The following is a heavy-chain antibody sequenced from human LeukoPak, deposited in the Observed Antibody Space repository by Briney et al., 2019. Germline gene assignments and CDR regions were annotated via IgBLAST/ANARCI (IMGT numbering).Heavy chain of an antibody. CDR3: ARSPHVSRGRIAAADYYFDY. V-gene: IGHV4-34*01. J-gene: IGHJ4*02. Sequence: SETLSLTCAVYGGSLSGYYWSWIRQPPGKGLDWIGEINHIGSTNYNPSLKSRVTISVDTSKNQFSLKLSSVTAADTAVYYCARSPHVSRGRIAAADYYFDYWGQGTLVTVSS. CDR1: GGSLSGYY. CDR2: INHIGST. D-gene: IGHD6-13*01.